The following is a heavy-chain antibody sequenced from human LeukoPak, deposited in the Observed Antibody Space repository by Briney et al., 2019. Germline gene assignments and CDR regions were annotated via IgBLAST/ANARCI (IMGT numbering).Heavy chain of an antibody. CDR3: ARGSTARYYYDSSGYYRGAFDY. V-gene: IGHV1-18*01. D-gene: IGHD3-22*01. Sequence: ASVKVSCKTSGYTFTSYGISWVRQAPGQGLEWMGWINAYNGNTNYAQKLQGRVTMTTDTSTSTAYMELRSLRSDDTAVYYCARGSTARYYYDSSGYYRGAFDYWGQGTLVTVSS. CDR2: INAYNGNT. J-gene: IGHJ4*02. CDR1: GYTFTSYG.